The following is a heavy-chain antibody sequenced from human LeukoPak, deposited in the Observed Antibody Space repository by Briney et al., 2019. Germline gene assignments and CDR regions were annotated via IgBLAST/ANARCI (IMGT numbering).Heavy chain of an antibody. Sequence: GSLRLSCTASGFIFSGSWMAWIRQAPGKGLEWVAIIKKDGSEKYYVDSMKGRFTISRDNAKNSLFLQMNSLRAEDTAIYYRTTDTWYSAGHWGQGTLVTVSS. D-gene: IGHD2-15*01. V-gene: IGHV3-7*03. J-gene: IGHJ4*02. CDR2: IKKDGSEK. CDR3: TTDTWYSAGH. CDR1: GFIFSGSW.